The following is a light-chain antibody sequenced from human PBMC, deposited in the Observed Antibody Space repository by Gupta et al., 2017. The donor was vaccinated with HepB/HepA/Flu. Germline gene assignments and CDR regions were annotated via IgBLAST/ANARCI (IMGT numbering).Light chain of an antibody. CDR3: QQYYSSPET. J-gene: IGKJ1*01. CDR1: QSGSYRSNNKNY. CDR2: WAS. Sequence: DIVMTQSPDSLAVSLGERATINCKSSQSGSYRSNNKNYLAWYQQKPGQPPKLLIYWASTRESGVPDRFSGSGSGTDFTLTISSLQAEDVAVYYCQQYYSSPETFGQGTKVEIK. V-gene: IGKV4-1*01.